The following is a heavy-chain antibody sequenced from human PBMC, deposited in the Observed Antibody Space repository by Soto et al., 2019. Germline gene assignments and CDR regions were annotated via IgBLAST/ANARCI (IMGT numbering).Heavy chain of an antibody. J-gene: IGHJ5*02. V-gene: IGHV4-39*02. D-gene: IGHD6-19*01. CDR1: SGSISTRGYY. Sequence: SETLSLTCSVSSGSISTRGYYWGWIRQPPGTGLEWIGGISYSGSTYYNPSLKSRLTISVDTSKNHFSLKLTSVTAAATAVYFCARRGSRLSVAVASYDXWSKGTLVTVSS. CDR3: ARRGSRLSVAVASYDX. CDR2: ISYSGST.